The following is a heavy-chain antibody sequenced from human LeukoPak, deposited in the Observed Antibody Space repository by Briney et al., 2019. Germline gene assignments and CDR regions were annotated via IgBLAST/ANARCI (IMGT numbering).Heavy chain of an antibody. D-gene: IGHD3-3*01. Sequence: SDTLSLTCAVYGGSFSGYYWSWIRQPPGKGLEWIGEINHSGSTNYNPSLKSRVTISVDTSKNQFSLKLSSVTAADTAVYYCARASFGVPGVWGQGTTVTVSS. CDR2: INHSGST. CDR3: ARASFGVPGV. J-gene: IGHJ6*02. CDR1: GGSFSGYY. V-gene: IGHV4-34*01.